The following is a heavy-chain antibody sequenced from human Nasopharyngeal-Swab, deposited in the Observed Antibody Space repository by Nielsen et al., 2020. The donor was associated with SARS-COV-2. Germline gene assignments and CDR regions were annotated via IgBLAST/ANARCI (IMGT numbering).Heavy chain of an antibody. Sequence: VRQAPGKGLEWVANINQDGYAKYYVDSVKGRFTISRDNAANSLSLQMDSLRAEDTAVYYCVGGMGWFPDYWGQGNLVTVSS. D-gene: IGHD3-10*01. J-gene: IGHJ4*02. CDR2: INQDGYAK. V-gene: IGHV3-7*01. CDR3: VGGMGWFPDY.